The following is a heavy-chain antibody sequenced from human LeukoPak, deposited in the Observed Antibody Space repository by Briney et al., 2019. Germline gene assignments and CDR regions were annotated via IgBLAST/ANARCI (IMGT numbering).Heavy chain of an antibody. J-gene: IGHJ4*02. CDR2: IYYSGST. Sequence: SETLSLTCTVSGGSLSSYYWSWLRQPPGKGLEWIGYIYYSGSTNYNPSLKSRVTISVDTSKNQFSLKLSSVTAADTAVYYCARGLYSSSWTSSYFDYWGQGTLVTVSS. CDR3: ARGLYSSSWTSSYFDY. CDR1: GGSLSSYY. V-gene: IGHV4-59*01. D-gene: IGHD6-13*01.